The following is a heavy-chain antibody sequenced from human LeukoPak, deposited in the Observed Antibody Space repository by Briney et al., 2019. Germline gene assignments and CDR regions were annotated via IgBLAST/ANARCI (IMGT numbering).Heavy chain of an antibody. Sequence: GASVKVSCKASGGTFSSYAISWVRQAPGQGLEWMGGIIPIFGTANYAQKFQGRVTITADESASTAYMELSSLRSEDTAVYYCARDSRGPDGDSDWGQGTLVTVSS. CDR1: GGTFSSYA. CDR2: IIPIFGTA. CDR3: ARDSRGPDGDSD. V-gene: IGHV1-69*13. D-gene: IGHD4-17*01. J-gene: IGHJ4*02.